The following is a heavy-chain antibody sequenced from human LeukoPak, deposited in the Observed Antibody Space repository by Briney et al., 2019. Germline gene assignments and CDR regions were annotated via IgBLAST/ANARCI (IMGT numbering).Heavy chain of an antibody. Sequence: GGSLRLSCSASGFTFSSFGMHWVRQAPGKGLESVSAIGSTGDDTYYPESLKGRFTFSRDNSKNTLYLQMSSLRVEDTAVYYCVRRSSGGLDVWGQGTTVTVSS. J-gene: IGHJ6*02. CDR2: IGSTGDDT. D-gene: IGHD3-10*01. CDR1: GFTFSSFG. CDR3: VRRSSGGLDV. V-gene: IGHV3-64D*09.